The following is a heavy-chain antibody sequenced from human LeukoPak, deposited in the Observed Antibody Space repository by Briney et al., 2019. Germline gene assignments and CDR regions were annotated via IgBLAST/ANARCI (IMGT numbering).Heavy chain of an antibody. V-gene: IGHV1-18*01. Sequence: ASVRVSCKASGYTFTSYGISWVRQAPRQGLEWMGWISAYNGNTNYAQKLQGRVTMTTDTSTSTAYMELRSLRSDDTAVYYCARATDRSGDTGTFDYWGQGTLVTVSS. CDR1: GYTFTSYG. CDR2: ISAYNGNT. J-gene: IGHJ4*02. D-gene: IGHD3-10*01. CDR3: ARATDRSGDTGTFDY.